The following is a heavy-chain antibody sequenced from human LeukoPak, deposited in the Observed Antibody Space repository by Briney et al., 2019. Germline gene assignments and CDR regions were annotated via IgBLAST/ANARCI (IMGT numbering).Heavy chain of an antibody. J-gene: IGHJ5*02. CDR3: ARGPSITIFGVVMYTWFDP. Sequence: SETLSLTCTVSGGSISSYYWSWIRQPPGKGLEWIGYIYTSGSTNYNPSLRSRVTLSVDTSKNQFSLNLISVTAADTAVYYCARGPSITIFGVVMYTWFDPWGQGTPVSVSS. V-gene: IGHV4-4*09. D-gene: IGHD3-3*01. CDR2: IYTSGST. CDR1: GGSISSYY.